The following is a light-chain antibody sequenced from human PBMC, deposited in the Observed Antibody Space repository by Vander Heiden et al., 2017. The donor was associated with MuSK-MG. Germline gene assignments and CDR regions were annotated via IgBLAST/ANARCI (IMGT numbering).Light chain of an antibody. CDR2: GSS. Sequence: ALTQSPGTVSLSPGEGATLSCRASQSVSTDYLAWYQQKPGQAPRLLIYGSSNGVTGFPDKFSGSGSGTDFTLTISTLKLEDFAVYYCQQYGYSPGTFGQGTKVEIK. CDR3: QQYGYSPGT. V-gene: IGKV3-20*01. CDR1: QSVSTDY. J-gene: IGKJ1*01.